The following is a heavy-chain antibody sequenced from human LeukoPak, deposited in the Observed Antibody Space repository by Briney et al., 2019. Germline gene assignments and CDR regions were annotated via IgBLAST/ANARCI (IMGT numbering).Heavy chain of an antibody. J-gene: IGHJ4*02. Sequence: PSETLSLTCTVSGDSISSHYWTWMRQSPGKGLEWFGYVYYTGSVNYNPSLKSRVTILVDTSKNQFSLNLISVTAADTSVYYCARLAPVAHSGDYLGYFDYWGQGILVTVSS. D-gene: IGHD4-17*01. CDR2: VYYTGSV. V-gene: IGHV4-59*08. CDR1: GDSISSHY. CDR3: ARLAPVAHSGDYLGYFDY.